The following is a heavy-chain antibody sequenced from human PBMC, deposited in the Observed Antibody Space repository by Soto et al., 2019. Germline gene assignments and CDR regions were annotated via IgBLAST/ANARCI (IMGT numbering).Heavy chain of an antibody. V-gene: IGHV1-46*01. CDR1: GYTFTSYY. CDR2: INPSGGST. Sequence: ASVKVSCKASGYTFTSYYMHWVRQAPGQGLEWMGIINPSGGSTSYAQKFQGRVTMTRDTSTSTVYMELSSLRSEDTAVYYCARDRGGGNHLDNWFDPWGQGTLVTVSS. D-gene: IGHD2-15*01. CDR3: ARDRGGGNHLDNWFDP. J-gene: IGHJ5*02.